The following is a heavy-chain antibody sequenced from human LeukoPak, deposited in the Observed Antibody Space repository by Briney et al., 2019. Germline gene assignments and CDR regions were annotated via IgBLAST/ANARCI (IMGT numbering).Heavy chain of an antibody. Sequence: GASVKVSCKASGGTFSSYAICWVRQAPGQGLEWMGRIIPIFGIANYAQKFQGRVTITADKSTSTAYMELSSLRSEDTAVYYCARGELGSANWFDPWGQGTLVTVSS. CDR2: IIPIFGIA. V-gene: IGHV1-69*04. CDR1: GGTFSSYA. J-gene: IGHJ5*02. CDR3: ARGELGSANWFDP. D-gene: IGHD3-10*01.